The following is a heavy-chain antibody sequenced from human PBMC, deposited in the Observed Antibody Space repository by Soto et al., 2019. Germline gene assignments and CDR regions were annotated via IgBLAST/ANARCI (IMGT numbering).Heavy chain of an antibody. Sequence: PGESLKISCKGSGYSFTSYWISWVRQMPGKGLEWMGRIDPSDSYTNYSPSFQGHVTISADKSISTAYLQWSSLKASDTAMYYCATPGGGGDTDYYYYGMGVWGQGTTVPVSS. CDR2: IDPSDSYT. V-gene: IGHV5-10-1*01. D-gene: IGHD3-16*01. J-gene: IGHJ6*02. CDR1: GYSFTSYW. CDR3: ATPGGGGDTDYYYYGMGV.